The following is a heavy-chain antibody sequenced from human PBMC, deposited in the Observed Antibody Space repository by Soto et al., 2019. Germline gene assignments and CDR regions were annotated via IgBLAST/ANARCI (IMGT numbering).Heavy chain of an antibody. Sequence: ASVKVSCKASGYTFTSYAMHWVRQAPGQRLEWMGWINAGNGNTKYSQKFQGRVTITRDTSASIAYMELSSLRSEDTAVYYCARDGGDYYDSSGYYPNYYGMDVWGQGTTVTVSS. CDR3: ARDGGDYYDSSGYYPNYYGMDV. CDR2: INAGNGNT. V-gene: IGHV1-3*01. CDR1: GYTFTSYA. D-gene: IGHD3-22*01. J-gene: IGHJ6*02.